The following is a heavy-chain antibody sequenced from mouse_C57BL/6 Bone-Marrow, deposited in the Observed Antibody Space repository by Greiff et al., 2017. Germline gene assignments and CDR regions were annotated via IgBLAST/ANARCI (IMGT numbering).Heavy chain of an antibody. V-gene: IGHV1-55*01. CDR1: GYTFTSYW. CDR2: IYPGSGST. J-gene: IGHJ3*01. CDR3: AGVGNYYGSAY. D-gene: IGHD1-1*01. Sequence: HVLLHQPGAELVQPGASVKMSCTASGYTFTSYWITWVQQPPGQALEWIGVIYPGSGSTTSNEKSYRKATLTVDTSSSTAFMQLGSLTSEDSAVYYCAGVGNYYGSAYWGQGTLVTVSA.